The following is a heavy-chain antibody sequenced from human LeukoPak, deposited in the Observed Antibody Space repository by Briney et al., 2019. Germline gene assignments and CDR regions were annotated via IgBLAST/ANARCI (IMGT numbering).Heavy chain of an antibody. CDR3: ARIYDVSDYRMAFDI. J-gene: IGHJ3*02. CDR1: GVSFSGYY. V-gene: IGHV4-34*01. D-gene: IGHD3-22*01. CDR2: ISHRGGT. Sequence: SETLSLTCAVYGVSFSGYYWSWIRQPPGKGLEWIGEISHRGGTNYNPSLKGRVNISPDTSMNQFSLKLSSVTAADTAVYYCARIYDVSDYRMAFDIWGQGTMVTVSS.